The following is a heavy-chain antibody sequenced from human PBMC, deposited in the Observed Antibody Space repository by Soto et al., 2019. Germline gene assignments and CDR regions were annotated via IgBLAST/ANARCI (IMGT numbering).Heavy chain of an antibody. V-gene: IGHV4-39*01. CDR1: GGSINTNNYY. J-gene: IGHJ4*02. CDR2: VFYNGTT. D-gene: IGHD2-15*01. Sequence: SETLSLTCTVSGGSINTNNYYWGWVRQPPGKGLEWIGSVFYNGTTYYSPSLKSRVTISLAPSRTQFSLKLESVTAADTAVYFCARLVVVSPVANVWGQGTLVTVSS. CDR3: ARLVVVSPVANV.